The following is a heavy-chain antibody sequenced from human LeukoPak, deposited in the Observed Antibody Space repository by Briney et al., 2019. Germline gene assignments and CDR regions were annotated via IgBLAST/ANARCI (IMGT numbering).Heavy chain of an antibody. CDR1: GFTFSSYA. V-gene: IGHV3-23*01. Sequence: GGSLRLSCAASGFTFSSYAMSWVRQAPGKGLEWVSVISGSGGSTNFADSVKGRFTSSRDNSKNALYLQMHSLRVEDTAVYYCAQGRLGYSYGAFDHWGQGTLVTVSS. D-gene: IGHD5-18*01. CDR2: ISGSGGST. CDR3: AQGRLGYSYGAFDH. J-gene: IGHJ4*02.